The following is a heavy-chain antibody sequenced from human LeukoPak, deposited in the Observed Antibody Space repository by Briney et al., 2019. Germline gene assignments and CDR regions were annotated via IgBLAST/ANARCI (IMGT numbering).Heavy chain of an antibody. CDR1: GFSFSSYG. V-gene: IGHV3-30*02. CDR3: ARAYMTATRHFDS. Sequence: GGSLRLSCAASGFSFSSYGIHWVRQAPGKGLEWVTFIRYDGVNKYYADSVKGRFTISRDNSKDTVYLQMNSLRTEDTAMYYCARAYMTATRHFDSWGQGTLVTVSS. J-gene: IGHJ4*02. D-gene: IGHD2-21*02. CDR2: IRYDGVNK.